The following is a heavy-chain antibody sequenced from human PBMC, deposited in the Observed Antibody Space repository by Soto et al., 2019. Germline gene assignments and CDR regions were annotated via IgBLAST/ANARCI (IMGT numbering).Heavy chain of an antibody. CDR3: AIQDCTNDVCLDAAVTVGGALEY. CDR2: ISSDGTTT. D-gene: IGHD2-8*01. Sequence: EVQLVQSGGGLAQPGKSLRLSCAASGFTFRTFWMHWVRQVPGKGPVWVSYISSDGTTTDYADSVKGRFTISRDKAKYTLDLQMDSLRAEDTAVYYCAIQDCTNDVCLDAAVTVGGALEYWGQGTLVTVSS. J-gene: IGHJ4*02. V-gene: IGHV3-74*01. CDR1: GFTFRTFW.